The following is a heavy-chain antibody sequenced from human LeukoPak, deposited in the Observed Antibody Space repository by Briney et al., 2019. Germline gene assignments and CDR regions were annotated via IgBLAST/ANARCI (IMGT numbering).Heavy chain of an antibody. CDR3: AREWEPNGDDAFDI. CDR2: IYSGGST. D-gene: IGHD1-26*01. J-gene: IGHJ3*02. V-gene: IGHV3-53*01. CDR1: GFTVSSNY. Sequence: GGSLRLSCAASGFTVSSNYMSWVRQAPGKGLEWVSVIYSGGSTYYADSVKGRFTISRDKPKNTLYLQMNSLRAEDTAVYYCAREWEPNGDDAFDIWGQGTMVTVSS.